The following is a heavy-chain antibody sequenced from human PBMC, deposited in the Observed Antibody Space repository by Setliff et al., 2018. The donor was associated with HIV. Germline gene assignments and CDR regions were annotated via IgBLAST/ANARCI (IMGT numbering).Heavy chain of an antibody. J-gene: IGHJ3*01. CDR2: VYFTGDA. D-gene: IGHD3-3*02. V-gene: IGHV4-39*01. CDR3: VRHISPVDAFDV. CDR1: GASINTINHL. Sequence: SETLSLTCAVSGASINTINHLWDWIRQPPGKGLEWIGSVYFTGDAYYNPSLKNRVTLSVDTSKNLFSLELRSVTAADTAVYYCVRHISPVDAFDVWGQGTMVTVSS.